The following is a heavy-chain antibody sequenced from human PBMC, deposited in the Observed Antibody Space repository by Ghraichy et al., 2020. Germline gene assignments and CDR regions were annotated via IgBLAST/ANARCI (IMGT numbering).Heavy chain of an antibody. D-gene: IGHD3-10*01. J-gene: IGHJ4*02. V-gene: IGHV3-30-3*01. Sequence: GGSLRLSCAASGFTFSSYAMHWVRQAPGKGLEWVAVISYDGSNKYYADSVKGRFTISRDNAKNSLYLQMNSLRAEDTAVYYCARLMGSGKGVCWGQGTLVTVSS. CDR2: ISYDGSNK. CDR3: ARLMGSGKGVC. CDR1: GFTFSSYA.